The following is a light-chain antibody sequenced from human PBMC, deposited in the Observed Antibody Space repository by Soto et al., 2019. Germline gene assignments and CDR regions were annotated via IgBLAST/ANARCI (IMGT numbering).Light chain of an antibody. Sequence: EMVMTQSPATLSVSLGERATLSCRASQSVRTKLVWYQQKPGQAPRLLIYGASTRATGIPVRFSGSGSGTEFTLTISNLQSEDFAVYYCQQHDQGWTFGQGTKVEIK. CDR2: GAS. CDR1: QSVRTK. J-gene: IGKJ1*01. V-gene: IGKV3-15*01. CDR3: QQHDQGWT.